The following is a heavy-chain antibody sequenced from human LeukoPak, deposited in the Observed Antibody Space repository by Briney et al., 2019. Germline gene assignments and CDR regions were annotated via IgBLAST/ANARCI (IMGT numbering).Heavy chain of an antibody. CDR1: GGTFSSYA. CDR3: ARGTYSYAEYFQH. J-gene: IGHJ1*01. D-gene: IGHD5-18*01. CDR2: IIPILGIA. V-gene: IGHV1-69*04. Sequence: ASVKVSCKASGGTFSSYAISWVRQAPGQGLEWMGRIIPILGIANYAQKFQGRVTITADKSTSTAYMELSSLRSEDTAVYYCARGTYSYAEYFQHWGQGTLVTVSS.